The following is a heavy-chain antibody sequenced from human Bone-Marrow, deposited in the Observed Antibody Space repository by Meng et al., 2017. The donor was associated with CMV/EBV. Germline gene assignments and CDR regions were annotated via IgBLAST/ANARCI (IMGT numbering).Heavy chain of an antibody. V-gene: IGHV1-8*01. J-gene: IGHJ4*02. D-gene: IGHD6-13*01. CDR1: GYTFTSYD. CDR3: ARGAPESSSWYFL. Sequence: ASVKVSCKASGYTFTSYDINWVRQATGQGLEWMGWMNPNSGNTGYAQKFQGRVTMTRNTSISTAYMELSSLRSEDTAVYYGARGAPESSSWYFLWVQGTLVTVSS. CDR2: MNPNSGNT.